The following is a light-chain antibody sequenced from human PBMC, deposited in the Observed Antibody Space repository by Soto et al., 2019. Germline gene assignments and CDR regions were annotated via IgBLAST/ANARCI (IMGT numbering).Light chain of an antibody. Sequence: AIQMAQSPSSLSASVGDRVTITCRASQGIGNDVGWYQQKPGQAPKLLIYATATLQSGVPSRFSGSRSGTDIIVTISSLQTEDFATYYWLQDHDYPITFGGGTKVDIK. V-gene: IGKV1-6*02. CDR1: QGIGND. CDR2: ATA. J-gene: IGKJ4*01. CDR3: LQDHDYPIT.